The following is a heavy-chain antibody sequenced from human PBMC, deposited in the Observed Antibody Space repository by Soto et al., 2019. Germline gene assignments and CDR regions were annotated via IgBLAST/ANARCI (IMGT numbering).Heavy chain of an antibody. CDR2: IYYSGST. Sequence: ETLSLTCTVSGGSISSYYWSWIRQPPGKGLEWIGYIYYSGSTNYNPSLKSRVTISVDTSKNQFSLKLSSVTAADTAVYYCARATMGYDFWSNKYYFDDWGQGSLVTVSS. CDR1: GGSISSYY. V-gene: IGHV4-59*01. D-gene: IGHD3-3*01. J-gene: IGHJ4*02. CDR3: ARATMGYDFWSNKYYFDD.